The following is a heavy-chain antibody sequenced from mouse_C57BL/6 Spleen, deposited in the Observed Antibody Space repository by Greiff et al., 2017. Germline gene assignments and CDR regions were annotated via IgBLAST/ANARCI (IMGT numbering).Heavy chain of an antibody. CDR1: GYAFSSSW. V-gene: IGHV1-82*01. D-gene: IGHD3-3*01. CDR2: IYPGDGDT. CDR3: ARTGLGY. Sequence: VQVVESGPELVKPGASVKISCKASGYAFSSSWMNWVKQRPGKGLEWIGRIYPGDGDTNYNGKFKGKATLTADKSSSTAYMHLSSLTSEDSAVYFCARTGLGYWGQGPTLTVSS. J-gene: IGHJ2*01.